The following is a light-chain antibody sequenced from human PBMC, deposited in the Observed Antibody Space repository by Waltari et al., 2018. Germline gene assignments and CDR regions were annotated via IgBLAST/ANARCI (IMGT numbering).Light chain of an antibody. V-gene: IGKV3-11*01. CDR1: QSVGDF. CDR2: DAS. CDR3: QQRNSWPLT. J-gene: IGKJ3*01. Sequence: ELVLTQSPVTLSLSPGEAATLSCKTSQSVGDFLAWYQHRPGQAPRLLIYDASLRAAGIPARFSGSGSGTDFTLTISSLESEDSAVYFCQQRNSWPLTFGPGTTV.